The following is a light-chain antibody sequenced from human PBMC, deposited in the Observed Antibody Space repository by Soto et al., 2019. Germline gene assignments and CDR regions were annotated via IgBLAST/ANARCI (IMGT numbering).Light chain of an antibody. V-gene: IGKV3-15*01. Sequence: EIVMTHSPATLSVSPGERATLSCRASQSVSNNLAWYQQKPGQAPRLLIYGASTRATAIPARFSGSGSGTDFTLSISRLEPEDFAVYYCQQYSSLWTFGQGTKVDIK. CDR2: GAS. J-gene: IGKJ1*01. CDR1: QSVSNN. CDR3: QQYSSLWT.